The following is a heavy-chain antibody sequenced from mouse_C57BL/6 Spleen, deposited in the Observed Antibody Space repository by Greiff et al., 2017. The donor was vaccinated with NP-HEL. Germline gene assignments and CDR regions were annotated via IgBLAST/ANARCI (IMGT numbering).Heavy chain of an antibody. CDR2: IDPEDGET. J-gene: IGHJ2*01. CDR1: GFNIKDYY. Sequence: EVKLQESGAELVKPGASVKLSCTASGFNIKDYYMHWVKQRTEQGLEWIGRIDPEDGETKYAPKFQGKATITADTSSNTAYLQLSSLTSEDTAVYYCTTTVVATDYFDYWGQGTTLSVSS. CDR3: TTTVVATDYFDY. V-gene: IGHV14-2*01. D-gene: IGHD1-1*01.